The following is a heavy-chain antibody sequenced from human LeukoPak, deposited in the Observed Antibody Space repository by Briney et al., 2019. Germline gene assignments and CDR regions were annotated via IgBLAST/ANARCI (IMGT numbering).Heavy chain of an antibody. D-gene: IGHD6-19*01. CDR2: MNPNSGNT. CDR1: GYTFTSYD. V-gene: IGHV1-8*01. CDR3: ARMKQWLVGVWFDP. Sequence: ASVKVSCKASGYTFTSYDINWVRQATGQGLEWMGWMNPNSGNTGYAQKFQGRVTMTRNTSISTAYMELSRLRSDDTAVYYCARMKQWLVGVWFDPWGQGTLVTVSS. J-gene: IGHJ5*02.